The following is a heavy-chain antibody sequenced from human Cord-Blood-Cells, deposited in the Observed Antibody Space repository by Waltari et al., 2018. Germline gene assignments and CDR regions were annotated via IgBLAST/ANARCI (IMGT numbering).Heavy chain of an antibody. Sequence: QLQLQESGPGLVKPSETLSLTCTVPGGSISSSSYSWGWIRPPPGKGLEWIGSIYYSGSTYYNPSLKSRVTISVDTSKNQFSLKLSSVTAADTAVYYCARAYSSSYYFDYWGQGTLVTVSS. D-gene: IGHD6-6*01. J-gene: IGHJ4*02. CDR1: GGSISSSSYS. CDR3: ARAYSSSYYFDY. CDR2: IYYSGST. V-gene: IGHV4-39*01.